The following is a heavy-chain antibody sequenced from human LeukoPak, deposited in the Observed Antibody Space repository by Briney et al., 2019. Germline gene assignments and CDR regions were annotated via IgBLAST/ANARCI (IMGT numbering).Heavy chain of an antibody. CDR3: ARVGEQLEIDY. CDR2: IYYSGST. CDR1: GGSISSYY. V-gene: IGHV4-59*01. J-gene: IGHJ4*02. D-gene: IGHD6-13*01. Sequence: SETLSLTCTVSGGSISSYYWSWIRQPPGKGLEWIGYIYYSGSTNYNPSLKSRVTISVDTSKNQFSLKLSPVTAADTAVYYCARVGEQLEIDYWGQGTLVTVSS.